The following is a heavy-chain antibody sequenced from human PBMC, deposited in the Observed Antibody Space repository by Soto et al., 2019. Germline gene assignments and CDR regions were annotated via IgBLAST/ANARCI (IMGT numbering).Heavy chain of an antibody. Sequence: GGSLRLSCAASGFTFSSYGMHWVRQAPGKGLEWVAVIWYDGSNKYYADSVKGRFTISRDNSKNTLYLQMNSLRAEDTAVYYCARDLSGYDSRGYYYYGMDVWGQGTTVTVSS. J-gene: IGHJ6*02. CDR2: IWYDGSNK. CDR3: ARDLSGYDSRGYYYYGMDV. V-gene: IGHV3-33*01. D-gene: IGHD5-12*01. CDR1: GFTFSSYG.